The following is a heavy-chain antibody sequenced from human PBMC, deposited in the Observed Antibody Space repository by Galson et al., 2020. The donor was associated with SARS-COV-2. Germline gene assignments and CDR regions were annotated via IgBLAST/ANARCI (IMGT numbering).Heavy chain of an antibody. V-gene: IGHV3-23*01. CDR2: ISGSGGST. D-gene: IGHD3-10*01. CDR3: AAESGGDRLDY. CDR1: GFTFSSYA. J-gene: IGHJ4*02. Sequence: GESLKISCAASGFTFSSYAMSWVRQAPGKGLEWVSAISGSGGSTYYADSVKGRFTISRDNSKNTLYLQMNSLRAEDTAVYYCAAESGGDRLDYWGQGTLVTVSS.